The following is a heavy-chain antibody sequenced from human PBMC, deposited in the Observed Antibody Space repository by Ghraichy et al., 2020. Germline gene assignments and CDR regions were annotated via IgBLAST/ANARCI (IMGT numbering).Heavy chain of an antibody. Sequence: SQTLSLTCTVSGGSISSYYWSWIRQPAGKGLEWIGRIYTSGSTNYNPSLKSRVTMSVDTSKNQFSLKLSSVTAADTAVYYCARDLGADYGGNSYYFDYWGQGTLVTVSS. V-gene: IGHV4-4*07. CDR3: ARDLGADYGGNSYYFDY. D-gene: IGHD4-23*01. CDR1: GGSISSYY. J-gene: IGHJ4*02. CDR2: IYTSGST.